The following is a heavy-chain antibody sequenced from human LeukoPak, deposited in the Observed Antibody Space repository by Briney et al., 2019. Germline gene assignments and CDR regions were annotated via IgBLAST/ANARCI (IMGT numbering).Heavy chain of an antibody. CDR2: IKQDGSEK. V-gene: IGHV3-7*01. CDR1: GFTFADYP. D-gene: IGHD7-27*01. CDR3: ARGWGSFDP. J-gene: IGHJ5*02. Sequence: GGSLRLSCTTSGFTFADYPLSWFRQAPGKGLERVANIKQDGSEKYYVDSVKGRFTISRDNAKNSLYLQMNSLRAEDTAVYYCARGWGSFDPWGQGTLVTVSS.